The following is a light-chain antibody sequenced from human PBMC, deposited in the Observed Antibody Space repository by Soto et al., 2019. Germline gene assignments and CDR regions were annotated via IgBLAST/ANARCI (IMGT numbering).Light chain of an antibody. CDR2: GAS. CDR3: QQYNNWPPTWT. CDR1: QSVSST. V-gene: IGKV3-15*01. Sequence: EIGMTQSPATLSVSPGERATLSCRASQSVSSTLAWYQQKPGQAPRLLIYGASTMATGIPARFCGSGSGTEFTLTISSLQSEDFAVYYCQQYNNWPPTWTFGQGTKVEIK. J-gene: IGKJ1*01.